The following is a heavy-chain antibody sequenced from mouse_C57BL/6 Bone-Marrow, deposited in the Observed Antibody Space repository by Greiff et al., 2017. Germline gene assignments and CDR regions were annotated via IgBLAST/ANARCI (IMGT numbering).Heavy chain of an antibody. Sequence: QVQLQQSGAELARPGASVKLSCKASGYTFTSYGISWVKQRTGQGLEWIGEIYPRSGNTYYNEKFKGKATLTADKSSSTAYMELRSLTSEDSAVYVCASGSGLRYWYFDVWGTGTTVTVSS. CDR1: GYTFTSYG. V-gene: IGHV1-81*01. CDR3: ASGSGLRYWYFDV. D-gene: IGHD2-2*01. CDR2: IYPRSGNT. J-gene: IGHJ1*03.